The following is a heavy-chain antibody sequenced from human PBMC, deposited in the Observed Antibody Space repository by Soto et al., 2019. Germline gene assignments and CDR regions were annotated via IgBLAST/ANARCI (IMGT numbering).Heavy chain of an antibody. CDR3: VRQGFGALHGLVDV. Sequence: KPSETLSLTCTVSGGSISSSSYYWGWIRQHPGKGLEWIGSINYSWSTNYNPSLKSRVAISLDTSKSQFSLKLTSVTATDTGVYYCVRQGFGALHGLVDVWGQGTTVTVS. D-gene: IGHD3-10*01. CDR2: INYSWST. J-gene: IGHJ6*02. V-gene: IGHV4-39*01. CDR1: GGSISSSSYY.